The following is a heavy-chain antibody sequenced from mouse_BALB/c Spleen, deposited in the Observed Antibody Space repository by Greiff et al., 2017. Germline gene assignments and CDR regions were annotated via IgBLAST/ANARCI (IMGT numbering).Heavy chain of an antibody. V-gene: IGHV5-6-3*01. CDR1: GFTFSSYG. J-gene: IGHJ4*01. CDR2: INSNGGST. CDR3: ARDEKDYYDYDDGDYYAMDY. Sequence: DVKLVESGGGLVQPGGSLKLSCAASGFTFSSYGMSWVRQTPDKRLELVATINSNGGSTYYPDSVKGRFTISRDNAKNTLYLQMSSLKSEDTAMYYCARDEKDYYDYDDGDYYAMDYWGQGTSVTVSS. D-gene: IGHD2-4*01.